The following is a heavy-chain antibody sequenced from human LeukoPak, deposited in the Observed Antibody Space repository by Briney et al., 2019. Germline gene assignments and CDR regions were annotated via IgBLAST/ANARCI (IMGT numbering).Heavy chain of an antibody. CDR1: GFTFWNFW. CDR2: MKGDASLI. J-gene: IGHJ4*02. D-gene: IGHD2-8*02. V-gene: IGHV3-7*01. CDR3: ARLFGGVTTFDY. Sequence: SGGSLRLSCAASGFTFWNFWRSWVGQAPGGGLKWGASMKGDASLIYYVDSMTGRFPIPRDNARNSLYLQMNSLRVEDTAVYYCARLFGGVTTFDYWGQGALVTVSS.